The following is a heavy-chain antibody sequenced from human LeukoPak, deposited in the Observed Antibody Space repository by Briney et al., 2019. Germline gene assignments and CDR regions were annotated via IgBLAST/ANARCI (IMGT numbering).Heavy chain of an antibody. CDR2: IWYDGSNK. Sequence: GGSLRLSCAASGFTFSSYGMHWVRQAPGKGLEWVAVIWYDGSNKYYADSVKGRFTISRDNSKNTLYLQMNSLRAEDTAVYYCARDLRQYDFWSGYSSGNWFDPWGQGTLVTASS. CDR3: ARDLRQYDFWSGYSSGNWFDP. D-gene: IGHD3-3*01. CDR1: GFTFSSYG. V-gene: IGHV3-33*01. J-gene: IGHJ5*02.